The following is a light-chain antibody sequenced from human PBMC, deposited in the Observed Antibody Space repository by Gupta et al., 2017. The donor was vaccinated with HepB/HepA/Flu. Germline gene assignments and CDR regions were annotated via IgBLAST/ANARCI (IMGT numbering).Light chain of an antibody. V-gene: IGKV1-39*01. Sequence: VGDSVTISCRASQSISTNLCWYQQKPGKAPKLLISTSSNLQSGVPSQFSGSGSGADFTLSIRSLQPEDLATYYCQQTYSSPWTFGQGTKVEL. J-gene: IGKJ1*01. CDR3: QQTYSSPWT. CDR2: TSS. CDR1: QSISTN.